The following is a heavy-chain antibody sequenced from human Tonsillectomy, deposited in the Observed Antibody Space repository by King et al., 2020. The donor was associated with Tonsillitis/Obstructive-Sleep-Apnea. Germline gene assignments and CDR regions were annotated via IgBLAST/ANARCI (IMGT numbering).Heavy chain of an antibody. D-gene: IGHD6-6*01. Sequence: VQLVESGGGLVQPGRSLRLSCTASGFTFGDYAMSWVRQAPGKGLEWVGFIRSKAYGGTTEYAASVKGRFTISRDDSKSIAYLQMNSLKTEDTAVYYCTSQARLDYWGQGTLVTVSS. CDR1: GFTFGDYA. V-gene: IGHV3-49*04. CDR2: IRSKAYGGTT. CDR3: TSQARLDY. J-gene: IGHJ4*02.